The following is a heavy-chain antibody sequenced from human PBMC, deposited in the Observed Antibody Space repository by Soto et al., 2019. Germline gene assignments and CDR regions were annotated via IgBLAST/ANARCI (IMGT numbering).Heavy chain of an antibody. CDR3: ARDTVGATRAYYYYGMDV. J-gene: IGHJ6*02. D-gene: IGHD1-26*01. CDR1: GDSVSSNSAA. CDR2: TYYRSKWYN. V-gene: IGHV6-1*01. Sequence: SQTLSLTCAISGDSVSSNSAAWNWIRQSPSRGLEWLGRTYYRSKWYNDYAVSVKSRITINPDTSKNQFSLQLNSVTPEDTAVYYCARDTVGATRAYYYYGMDVWGQGTTVTVSS.